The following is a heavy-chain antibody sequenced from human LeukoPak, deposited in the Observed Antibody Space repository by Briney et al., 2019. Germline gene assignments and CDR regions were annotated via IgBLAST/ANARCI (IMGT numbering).Heavy chain of an antibody. Sequence: GASVKVSCKASGYTFTGYYMHWVRQAPGQGLEWMGWINPNSGGTNYAQKFQGRVTMTRDTSISTAYMELSRLRSDDTAVYYCARDLPSPVPGKNYFDSWGQGTLVVVSS. CDR3: ARDLPSPVPGKNYFDS. V-gene: IGHV1-2*02. D-gene: IGHD6-19*01. CDR2: INPNSGGT. CDR1: GYTFTGYY. J-gene: IGHJ4*02.